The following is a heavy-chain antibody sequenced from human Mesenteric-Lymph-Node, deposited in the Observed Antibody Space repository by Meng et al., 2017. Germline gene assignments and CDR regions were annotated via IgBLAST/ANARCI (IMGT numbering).Heavy chain of an antibody. V-gene: IGHV6-1*02. CDR2: TYYRFTWYN. Sequence: PEQFVPGLGMSLHTLSGASGKIGDNASRNRVGWNWIRQVRQRGLELLGRTYYRFTWYNEYAVSVEGRITINPDTSKTQFSLQLNSVTLDDTAVSYCAREERQLLGKGGFDTWGQGTLVTVSS. CDR3: AREERQLLGKGGFDT. J-gene: IGHJ4*02. CDR1: GDNASRNRVG. D-gene: IGHD2-2*01.